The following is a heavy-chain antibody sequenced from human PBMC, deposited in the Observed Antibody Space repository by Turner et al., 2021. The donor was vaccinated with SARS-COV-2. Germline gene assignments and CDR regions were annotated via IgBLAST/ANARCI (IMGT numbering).Heavy chain of an antibody. Sequence: QVQLVQSGAEVKKPGASVKVSGTVSGYTLTELSMHWVRQAPGKGLEWRGGFDPEDGETIDAQKFQGRVTMTEDTSTDTAYMELSSLRSEDMDVYYCATTLVTLIGDWYFDLWGRGTLVTVSS. V-gene: IGHV1-24*01. CDR1: GYTLTELS. CDR2: FDPEDGET. CDR3: ATTLVTLIGDWYFDL. D-gene: IGHD3-22*01. J-gene: IGHJ2*01.